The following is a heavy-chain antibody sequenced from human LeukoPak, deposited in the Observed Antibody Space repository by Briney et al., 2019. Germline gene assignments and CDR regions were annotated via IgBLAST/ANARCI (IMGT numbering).Heavy chain of an antibody. CDR1: GFTFSSYA. V-gene: IGHV3-23*01. D-gene: IGHD1-20*01. CDR2: VSGGGGST. Sequence: PGGSLRLSCAASGFTFSSYAMSWVRQAPGKGLEWVSAVSGGGGSTYYADSVKGRFTISRDNSKNTLYLQMNSLRAEDTAVYYCARGTDITGTTSGDYWGQGTLVTVSS. J-gene: IGHJ4*02. CDR3: ARGTDITGTTSGDY.